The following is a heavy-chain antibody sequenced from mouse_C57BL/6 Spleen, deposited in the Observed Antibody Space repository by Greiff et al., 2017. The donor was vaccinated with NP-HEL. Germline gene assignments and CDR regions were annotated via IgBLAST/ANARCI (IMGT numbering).Heavy chain of an antibody. Sequence: VQLQQSGPELVKPGASVKISCKASGYTFTDYYMNWVKQSHGKSLEWIGDINPNNGGTSYNQKFKGKATLTVDKSSSTAYMELRSLTSEDSAVYYCASGDGNYTSAYWGQGTLVTVSA. V-gene: IGHV1-26*01. CDR2: INPNNGGT. CDR3: ASGDGNYTSAY. J-gene: IGHJ3*01. D-gene: IGHD2-1*01. CDR1: GYTFTDYY.